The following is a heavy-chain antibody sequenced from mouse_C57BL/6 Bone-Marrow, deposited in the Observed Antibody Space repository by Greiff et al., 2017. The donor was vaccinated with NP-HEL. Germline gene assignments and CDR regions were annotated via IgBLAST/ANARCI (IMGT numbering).Heavy chain of an antibody. Sequence: EVQLQESGAELVRPGASVKLSCTASGFNIKDDYMHWVKQRPEQGLEWIGWIDPENGDTEYASKFQGKATITADTSSNTAYLQLSSLTSEDTAVYYCTTYDDYDGFDYWGQGTTLSLL. J-gene: IGHJ2*01. CDR3: TTYDDYDGFDY. V-gene: IGHV14-4*01. CDR1: GFNIKDDY. D-gene: IGHD2-4*01. CDR2: IDPENGDT.